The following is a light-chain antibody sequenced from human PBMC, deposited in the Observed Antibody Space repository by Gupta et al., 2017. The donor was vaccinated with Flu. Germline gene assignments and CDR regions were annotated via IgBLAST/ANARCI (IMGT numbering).Light chain of an antibody. CDR3: CSYAGSYTFLV. Sequence: QSALTQPRSVSGPPGQPVTISCTGTSSDVGGYNYVSWYQQHPGKAPKLMIYDVSKRPSGVPDRFSGSKSGNTASPTIPGLQSEDEADYYCCSYAGSYTFLVFGGGTKLTGL. CDR1: SSDVGGYNY. J-gene: IGLJ3*02. CDR2: DVS. V-gene: IGLV2-11*01.